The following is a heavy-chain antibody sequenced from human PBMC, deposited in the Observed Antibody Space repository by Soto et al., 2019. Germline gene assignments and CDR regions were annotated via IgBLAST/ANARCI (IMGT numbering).Heavy chain of an antibody. D-gene: IGHD5-18*01. CDR1: GFTVSSNY. CDR2: IYSGGST. Sequence: ESGGGLVQPGGSLRLSCAASGFTVSSNYMSWVRQAPGKGLEWVSVIYSGGSTYYADSVKGRFTISRHNSKNTLYLQMNNLRAEDTAVYYCARGYGNDAFDIWGQGTMVTVSS. V-gene: IGHV3-53*04. CDR3: ARGYGNDAFDI. J-gene: IGHJ3*02.